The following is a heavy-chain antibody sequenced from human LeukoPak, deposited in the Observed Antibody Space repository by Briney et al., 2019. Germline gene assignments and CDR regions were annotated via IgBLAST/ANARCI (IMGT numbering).Heavy chain of an antibody. CDR1: GFTFSTYS. CDR3: ARDPPYYDSSGYYYDY. J-gene: IGHJ4*02. CDR2: ISGSSIYI. D-gene: IGHD3-22*01. V-gene: IGHV3-21*01. Sequence: GGSLRLSCAASGFTFSTYSMNWVRQAPGKGLAWVSSISGSSIYIYYADSVKGRFTISRDNAKNSLYLQMNSLRAADTPVYYCARDPPYYDSSGYYYDYWGQGTLVTVSS.